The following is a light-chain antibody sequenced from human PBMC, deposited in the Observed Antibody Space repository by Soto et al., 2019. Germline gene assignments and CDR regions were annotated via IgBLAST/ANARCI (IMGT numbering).Light chain of an antibody. CDR2: EVT. CDR1: SSDVGGYNY. CDR3: SSYSGSNTMF. Sequence: QSALAQPASVSGSPGQSITISCTGTSSDVGGYNYVSWYQQHPGKAPKLMIYEVTDRPSGVSNRFSGSKSGNTASLTISGLQADDEADYYCSSYSGSNTMFFGGGTKVTVL. V-gene: IGLV2-14*01. J-gene: IGLJ2*01.